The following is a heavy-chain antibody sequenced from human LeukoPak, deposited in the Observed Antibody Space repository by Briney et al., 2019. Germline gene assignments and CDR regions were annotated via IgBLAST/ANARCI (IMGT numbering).Heavy chain of an antibody. J-gene: IGHJ1*01. D-gene: IGHD6-19*01. Sequence: PSETLSLTCTVSGGSISSYYWSWIRQPPGKGLEWIGEINHSGSTNYNPSLKSRVTISVDTSKNQFSLKLSSVTAADTAVYYCASAKQWLVQGYFQHWGQGTLVTVSS. V-gene: IGHV4-34*01. CDR3: ASAKQWLVQGYFQH. CDR2: INHSGST. CDR1: GGSISSYY.